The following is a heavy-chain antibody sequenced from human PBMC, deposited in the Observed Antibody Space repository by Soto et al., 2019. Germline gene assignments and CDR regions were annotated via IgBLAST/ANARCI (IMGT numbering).Heavy chain of an antibody. Sequence: GGSLRLSCAASGFTFSSYSMNWVRQAPGKGLEWVSYISSSSSTIYYADSVKGRFTISRDNAKNSLYLQMNSLRDEDTAVYYCARDNFPYYDFWSGYLGAFDIWGQGTMVTVSS. CDR3: ARDNFPYYDFWSGYLGAFDI. J-gene: IGHJ3*02. D-gene: IGHD3-3*01. CDR2: ISSSSSTI. CDR1: GFTFSSYS. V-gene: IGHV3-48*02.